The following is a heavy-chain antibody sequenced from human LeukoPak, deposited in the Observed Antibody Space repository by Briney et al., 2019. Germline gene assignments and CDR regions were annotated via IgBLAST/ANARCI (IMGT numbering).Heavy chain of an antibody. CDR2: IYPSDSDT. D-gene: IGHD5-24*01. CDR3: ARQDGPYYYGMDV. J-gene: IGHJ6*02. CDR1: GFSFTSYW. V-gene: IGHV5-51*01. Sequence: GESLQISCQGSGFSFTSYWIGWVRQMPGQGLEWMGIIYPSDSDTRYSPSFQGQVTISADKSISTAYLQWSSLKASDTAMYYCARQDGPYYYGMDVWGQGTTVTVSS.